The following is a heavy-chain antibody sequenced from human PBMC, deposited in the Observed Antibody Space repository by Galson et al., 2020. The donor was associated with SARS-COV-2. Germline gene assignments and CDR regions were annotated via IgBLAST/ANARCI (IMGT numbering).Heavy chain of an antibody. CDR3: ARQYYDLLTGHNWFDP. V-gene: IGHV4-39*01. D-gene: IGHD3-9*01. J-gene: IGHJ5*02. CDR2: IYYSGST. CDR1: GGSISDNNHY. Sequence: SQTLSLTCTVSGGSISDNNHYWGWIRQPPGKGLEWIGTIYYSGSTYYNPHLKSRVTISVDTSKNQFSLNLTSVTAADTAVYYCARQYYDLLTGHNWFDPWGQGALVTVSS.